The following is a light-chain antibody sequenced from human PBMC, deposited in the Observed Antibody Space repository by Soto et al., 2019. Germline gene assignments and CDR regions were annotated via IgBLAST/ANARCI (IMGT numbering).Light chain of an antibody. V-gene: IGLV1-44*01. Sequence: QSVLTQPPSASGTPGQRVTISCSGSRSNIGSNTVNWYQQLPGTAPKLLIYSNNQRPSGVPDRFSGSKSGTSASLAISGLQSEDEADYYCAAWYDSLFWVFGGGTKVTVL. CDR1: RSNIGSNT. CDR3: AAWYDSLFWV. J-gene: IGLJ3*02. CDR2: SNN.